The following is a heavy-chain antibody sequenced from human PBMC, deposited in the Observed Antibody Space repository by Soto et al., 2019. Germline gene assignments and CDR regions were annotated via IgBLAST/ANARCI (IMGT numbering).Heavy chain of an antibody. CDR3: ARDSHYYDSSGYYHFDY. D-gene: IGHD3-22*01. Sequence: ASVKVSCKASGYPFTSYGISWVRQAPGQGLEWMGWISAYNGNTNYAQKLQGRVTMTTDTSTSTAYMELRSLRSDDTAVYYCARDSHYYDSSGYYHFDYWGQGTLVTVSS. CDR1: GYPFTSYG. V-gene: IGHV1-18*01. CDR2: ISAYNGNT. J-gene: IGHJ4*02.